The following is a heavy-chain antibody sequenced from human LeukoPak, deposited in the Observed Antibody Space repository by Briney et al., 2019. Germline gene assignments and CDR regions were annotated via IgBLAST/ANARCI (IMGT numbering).Heavy chain of an antibody. J-gene: IGHJ4*02. D-gene: IGHD3-16*02. CDR2: IKSKTDGGTT. Sequence: GGSLRLSCAASGFTFSNAWMSWVRQAPGKGLEWVGRIKSKTDGGTTDYAAPVKGRFTISRDDSKNTLYLQMNSLKTEDTAVSYCATGGSSLAGGYVWGSYRYGGGDYFDYWGQGTLVTVSS. CDR3: ATGGSSLAGGYVWGSYRYGGGDYFDY. CDR1: GFTFSNAW. V-gene: IGHV3-15*01.